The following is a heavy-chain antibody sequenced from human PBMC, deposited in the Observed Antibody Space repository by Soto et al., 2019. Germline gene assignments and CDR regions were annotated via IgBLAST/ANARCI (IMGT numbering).Heavy chain of an antibody. CDR3: AKDLSPYGGYYYYGMDV. Sequence: PGGSLRLSCAASGFIFSSDGMHGVRQAPGKGLEWVAVISYDGNDIHYADSVKGRFTIYRDNSKNTLYLQMNSLRVEDTAVYYCAKDLSPYGGYYYYGMDVWGHGTTVTVSS. J-gene: IGHJ6*02. CDR2: ISYDGNDI. V-gene: IGHV3-30*18. D-gene: IGHD2-21*01. CDR1: GFIFSSDG.